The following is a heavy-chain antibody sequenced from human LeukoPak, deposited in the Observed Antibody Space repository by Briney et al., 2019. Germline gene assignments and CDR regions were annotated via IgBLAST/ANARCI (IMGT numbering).Heavy chain of an antibody. D-gene: IGHD3-22*01. J-gene: IGHJ6*02. Sequence: GGSLRLSCAASGFTFSSYGMHWVRQAPGKGLEWVAVISYDGSNKYYADSVKGRFTISRDNSKNTLYLQMNSLRAEDTAVYYCAKVVLYYYDSSGYYLKNYYYYGMDVWGQGTMVTVSS. V-gene: IGHV3-30*18. CDR1: GFTFSSYG. CDR3: AKVVLYYYDSSGYYLKNYYYYGMDV. CDR2: ISYDGSNK.